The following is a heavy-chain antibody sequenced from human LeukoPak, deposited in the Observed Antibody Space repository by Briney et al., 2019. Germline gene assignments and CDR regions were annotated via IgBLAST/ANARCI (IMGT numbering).Heavy chain of an antibody. CDR3: ARDPAAVARYAFDI. Sequence: ASVKVSCKASGYTFTSYAMNWVRQAPGQGLEWMGWINTNTGNPTYAQGFTGRFVFSLDTSVSTAYLQISSLKAEDTAVYYCARDPAAVARYAFDIWGQGTMVTVSS. J-gene: IGHJ3*02. D-gene: IGHD6-19*01. V-gene: IGHV7-4-1*02. CDR2: INTNTGNP. CDR1: GYTFTSYA.